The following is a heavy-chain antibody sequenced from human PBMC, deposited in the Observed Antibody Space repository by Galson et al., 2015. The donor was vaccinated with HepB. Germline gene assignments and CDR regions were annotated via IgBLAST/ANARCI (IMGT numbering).Heavy chain of an antibody. CDR2: IIPIFGTA. D-gene: IGHD5-12*01. Sequence: SVKVSCKASGGTFSSYAISWVRQAPGQGLEWMGGIIPIFGTANYAQKFQGRVTITADESTSTAYMELSSLRSEDTAVYYCASGGYSGHRFDPWGQGTLVTVSS. V-gene: IGHV1-69*13. J-gene: IGHJ5*02. CDR1: GGTFSSYA. CDR3: ASGGYSGHRFDP.